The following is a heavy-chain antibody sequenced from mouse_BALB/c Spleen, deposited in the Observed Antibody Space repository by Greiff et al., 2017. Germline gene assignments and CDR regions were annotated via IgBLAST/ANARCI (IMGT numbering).Heavy chain of an antibody. CDR2: INPSTGYT. CDR1: GYTFTSYW. V-gene: IGHV1-7*01. CDR3: ARLGIYDGYYWFAY. Sequence: QVQLQQSGAELAKPGASVKMSCKASGYTFTSYWMHWVKQRPGQGLEWIGYINPSTGYTEYNQKFKDKATLTADKSSSTAYMQLSSLTSEDSAVYYCARLGIYDGYYWFAYWGQGTLVTVSA. D-gene: IGHD2-3*01. J-gene: IGHJ3*01.